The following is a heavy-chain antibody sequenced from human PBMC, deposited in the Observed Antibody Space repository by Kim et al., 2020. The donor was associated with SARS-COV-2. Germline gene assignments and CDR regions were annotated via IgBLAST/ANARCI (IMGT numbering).Heavy chain of an antibody. V-gene: IGHV4-59*01. CDR3: ARGLRAWLQYIANWYFDL. J-gene: IGHJ2*01. D-gene: IGHD3-22*01. CDR2: IYYSGST. Sequence: SETLSLTCTVSGGSISSYYLIWIRQAPGKGLEWIGYIYYSGSTHYNPSVKSRVTISVDTSKNPFSLKLSSVTAADTAVYYFARGLRAWLQYIANWYFDL. CDR1: GGSISSYY.